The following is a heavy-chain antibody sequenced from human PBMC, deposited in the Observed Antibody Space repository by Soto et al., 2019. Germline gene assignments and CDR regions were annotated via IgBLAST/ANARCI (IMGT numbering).Heavy chain of an antibody. CDR2: ISPHNGNT. CDR3: ARDTGNSFDY. J-gene: IGHJ4*02. Sequence: HVQLVQSGGELKKPGASVKVSCNTSGYTFNTYFIIWVRQAPGQGLEWMGWISPHNGNTNYAEKFQGRVTMTADTITKTAYMELRNLRIDDTAVYYCARDTGNSFDYWGQGTPVTVSS. CDR1: GYTFNTYF. V-gene: IGHV1-18*01.